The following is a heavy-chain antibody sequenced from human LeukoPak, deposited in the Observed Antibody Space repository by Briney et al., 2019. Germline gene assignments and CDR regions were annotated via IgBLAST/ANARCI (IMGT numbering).Heavy chain of an antibody. Sequence: ASVKVSCKASGYTFTSYGISWVRQAPGQGLEWMGWISAYNGNTNYAQKLQGRVTMTTDTSTSTAYMELRSLRSDDTAVYHCARGISGGYCSSTSCSRREDFDYWGQGTLVTVSS. CDR2: ISAYNGNT. V-gene: IGHV1-18*01. CDR3: ARGISGGYCSSTSCSRREDFDY. J-gene: IGHJ4*02. D-gene: IGHD2-2*01. CDR1: GYTFTSYG.